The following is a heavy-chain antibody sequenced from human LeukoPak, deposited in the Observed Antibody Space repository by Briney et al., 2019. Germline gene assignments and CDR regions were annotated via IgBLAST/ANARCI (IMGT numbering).Heavy chain of an antibody. J-gene: IGHJ4*02. CDR2: ISTSGITI. Sequence: AGGSLRLSCAASGFTFSSYSMNWVRQAPGKGLEWVSYISTSGITIYFSDSVKGRFTVSRDNAKNSLYLQMNSLRAEDTAVYYCASSGSSWSKGGDYFDYWGQGTLVTVSS. CDR1: GFTFSSYS. CDR3: ASSGSSWSKGGDYFDY. V-gene: IGHV3-48*04. D-gene: IGHD1-26*01.